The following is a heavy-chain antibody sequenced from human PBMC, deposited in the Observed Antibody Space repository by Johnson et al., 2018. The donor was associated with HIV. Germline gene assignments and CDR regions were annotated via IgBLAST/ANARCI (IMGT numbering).Heavy chain of an antibody. CDR1: GVSFNNAW. CDR3: AKVRRAVYCFDI. J-gene: IGHJ3*02. V-gene: IGHV3-23*04. Sequence: VQLVESGGGLVKPGGSLRLSCAVAGVSFNNAWMSWLRQVPGKGLEWVADITASGGTTYYADSVKGRFTVSRDDSKNTLYLQMNSLRAEDTAVYYCAKVRRAVYCFDIWGQGTMVTVSS. D-gene: IGHD2-15*01. CDR2: ITASGGTT.